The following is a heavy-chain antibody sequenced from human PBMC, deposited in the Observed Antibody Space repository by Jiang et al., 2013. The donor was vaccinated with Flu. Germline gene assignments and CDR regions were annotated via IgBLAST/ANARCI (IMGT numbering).Heavy chain of an antibody. Sequence: WVAVISYDGSNKYYADSVKGRFTISRDNSKNTLYLQMNSLRAEDTAVYYCAKDGYDYWGQGTLVTVSS. D-gene: IGHD6-13*01. CDR3: AKDGYDY. V-gene: IGHV3-30*18. J-gene: IGHJ4*02. CDR2: ISYDGSNK.